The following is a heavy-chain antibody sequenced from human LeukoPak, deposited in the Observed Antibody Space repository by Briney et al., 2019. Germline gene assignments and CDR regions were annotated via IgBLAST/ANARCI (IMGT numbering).Heavy chain of an antibody. CDR1: GYTFTSYY. CDR3: ARLDTAMGAFDY. J-gene: IGHJ4*02. CDR2: INPSGGST. V-gene: IGHV1-46*01. Sequence: ASVKVSCKPSGYTFTSYYVYWERQAPGQGLEWMGRINPSGGSTTYAQKFQGRVTMTRDTSTSTVYMELSSLRSEDTAVYYCARLDTAMGAFDYWGQGTLVTVSS. D-gene: IGHD5-18*01.